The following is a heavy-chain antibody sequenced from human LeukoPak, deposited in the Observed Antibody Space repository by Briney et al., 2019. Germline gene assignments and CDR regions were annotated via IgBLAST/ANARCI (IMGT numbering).Heavy chain of an antibody. Sequence: GGSLRLSCAASGFXFSNYWISWVRQAPGKGLEWVANIKQDGSEKYYVDSVKGRFTISRDNAKNSLYLQMNSLRAEDTAVYYCVRPYSSGWADCWGQGTLVTVSS. CDR1: GFXFSNYW. CDR3: VRPYSSGWADC. J-gene: IGHJ4*02. D-gene: IGHD6-19*01. CDR2: IKQDGSEK. V-gene: IGHV3-7*04.